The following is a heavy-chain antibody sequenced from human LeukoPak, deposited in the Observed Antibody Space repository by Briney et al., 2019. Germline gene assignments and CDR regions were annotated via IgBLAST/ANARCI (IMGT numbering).Heavy chain of an antibody. J-gene: IGHJ4*02. V-gene: IGHV5-51*01. CDR3: ARQAGHSRTYYDY. D-gene: IGHD3-22*01. CDR2: IYPGDSDT. CDR1: GYSFTDYW. Sequence: GESLKISCKGSGYSFTDYWIGWVRETPEKGLEWMGIIYPGDSDTRYSPSLQGQVTISADKSISTAYLQWSSLKASDSAMYYCARQAGHSRTYYDYWGQGTMVTVSS.